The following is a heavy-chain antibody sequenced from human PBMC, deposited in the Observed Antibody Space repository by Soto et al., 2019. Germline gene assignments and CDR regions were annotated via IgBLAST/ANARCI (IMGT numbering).Heavy chain of an antibody. CDR2: ISSRGDRT. V-gene: IGHV3-23*01. CDR1: GFTFSRYA. Sequence: SLRLSCAGSGFTFSRYAMNWVRQAPGKGLEWVSIISSRGDRTSYAESVKGRFTISRDDSKNTLFLHMNSLGAEDTAVYYCAKETGYSYGFQPNALDVWGQGTTVTV. J-gene: IGHJ6*02. CDR3: AKETGYSYGFQPNALDV. D-gene: IGHD5-18*01.